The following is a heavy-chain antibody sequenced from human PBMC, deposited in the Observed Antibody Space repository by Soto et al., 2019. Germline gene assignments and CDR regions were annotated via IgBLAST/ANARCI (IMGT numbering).Heavy chain of an antibody. CDR2: IYSGGST. D-gene: IGHD6-19*01. J-gene: IGHJ4*02. CDR3: ARASPNYSSGWSPPPHY. Sequence: GGSLRLSCAASGFTVSSNYMSWVRQAPGKGLEWVSVIYSGGSTYYADSVKGRFTISRDNSKNTLYLQMNSLRAEDTAVYYCARASPNYSSGWSPPPHYWGQGTLVTVSS. V-gene: IGHV3-53*01. CDR1: GFTVSSNY.